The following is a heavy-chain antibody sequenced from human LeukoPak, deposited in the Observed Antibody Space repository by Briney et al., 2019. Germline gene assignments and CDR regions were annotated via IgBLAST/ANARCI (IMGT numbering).Heavy chain of an antibody. CDR2: ISTSSSYI. Sequence: GGSLRLSCAASGFTFSSYEMNWVRQAPGKGLEWVSCISTSSSYIYYSDSVKGRFTISRDNAKNSLYLQMNSLRAEDTAVYYCARGTLNIPGEHGAFDYWGQGTLVTVSS. CDR1: GFTFSSYE. J-gene: IGHJ4*02. D-gene: IGHD1-14*01. V-gene: IGHV3-21*01. CDR3: ARGTLNIPGEHGAFDY.